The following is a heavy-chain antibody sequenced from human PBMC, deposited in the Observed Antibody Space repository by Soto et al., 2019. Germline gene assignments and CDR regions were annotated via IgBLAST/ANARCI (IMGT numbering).Heavy chain of an antibody. CDR3: ARDYGKLNP. CDR1: GFTFSTYT. Sequence: ESGGGLVKPGGSLRLSCAASGFTFSTYTMNWVRQTPGKGLEWVSSISSGSNYIYYADALKGRFTTSRDNAKNSLYLQMNSLRAEDTAVYYCARDYGKLNPWGQGTLVTVSS. V-gene: IGHV3-21*01. D-gene: IGHD2-15*01. CDR2: ISSGSNYI. J-gene: IGHJ5*02.